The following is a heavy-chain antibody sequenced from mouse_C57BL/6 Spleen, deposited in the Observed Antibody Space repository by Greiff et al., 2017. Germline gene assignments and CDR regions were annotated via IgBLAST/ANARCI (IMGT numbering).Heavy chain of an antibody. CDR2: ISSGSSTI. Sequence: VQLKESGGGLVKPGGSLKLSCAASGFTFSDYGMHWVRQAPEKGLEWVAYISSGSSTIYYADTVKGRFTISRDNAKNTLFLQMTSLRSEDTAMYYCARDYGNSLYAMDYWGQGTSVTVSS. J-gene: IGHJ4*01. D-gene: IGHD2-1*01. CDR3: ARDYGNSLYAMDY. V-gene: IGHV5-17*01. CDR1: GFTFSDYG.